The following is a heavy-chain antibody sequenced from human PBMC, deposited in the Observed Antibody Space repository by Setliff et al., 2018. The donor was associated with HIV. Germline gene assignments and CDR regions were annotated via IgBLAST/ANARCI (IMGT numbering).Heavy chain of an antibody. J-gene: IGHJ4*02. V-gene: IGHV3-30*03. CDR3: ARGYGTDPMDF. Sequence: PGGSLRLSCAASGFTFNNYWIIWVRQAPGKGLEWVAVISYDGKNDFYADSVKGRFTISRDNSRQTSYLQMNSLRAEDTAVYFCARGYGTDPMDFWGQGTLVTVSS. D-gene: IGHD5-18*01. CDR2: ISYDGKND. CDR1: GFTFNNYW.